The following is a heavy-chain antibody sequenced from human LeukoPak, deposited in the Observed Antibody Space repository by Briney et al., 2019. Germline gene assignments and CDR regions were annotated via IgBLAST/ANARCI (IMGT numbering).Heavy chain of an antibody. V-gene: IGHV4-34*01. J-gene: IGHJ6*03. Sequence: KPSETLSLTCAVYGGSFSGYYWSWIRQPPGKGLEWIGEINHSGSTNYNPSLKSRVTISVDTSKNQFSLKLSSVTAADTAVYYCARGRIAVYYYYDYMDVWGKGTTVTVSS. CDR3: ARGRIAVYYYYDYMDV. D-gene: IGHD6-19*01. CDR2: INHSGST. CDR1: GGSFSGYY.